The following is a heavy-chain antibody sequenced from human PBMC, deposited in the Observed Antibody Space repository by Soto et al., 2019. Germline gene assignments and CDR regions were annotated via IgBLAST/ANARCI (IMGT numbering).Heavy chain of an antibody. CDR3: ARSQGGSSSLDIYYYYYYGMDV. CDR2: IIPIFGTA. CDR1: GSTFSSYA. J-gene: IGHJ6*02. V-gene: IGHV1-69*01. Sequence: QVQLVQSGAEVKKPGSSVKVYCKAPGSTFSSYAISWVRQSPGQWLEWVGGIIPIFGTAKYAQKFQGRVTITADESTSTGYMERGSLRSEDTAVYYCARSQGGSSSLDIYYYYYYGMDVWGQGTTVTVSS. D-gene: IGHD2-2*01.